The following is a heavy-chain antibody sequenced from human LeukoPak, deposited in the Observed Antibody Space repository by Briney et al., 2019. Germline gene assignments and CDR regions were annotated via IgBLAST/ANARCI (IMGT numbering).Heavy chain of an antibody. V-gene: IGHV4-31*03. CDR2: IRYSGST. J-gene: IGHJ6*03. Sequence: SETLSLTCTVSGASITSGNYYWSWIRQHPGKGLEWIGYIRYSGSTYHNPSLKSRLAISVDTSRNQFSLDLSSVTAADTAVYHCARGFYYDHYMDVWGNGTAVTVSS. D-gene: IGHD3-22*01. CDR1: GASITSGNYY. CDR3: ARGFYYDHYMDV.